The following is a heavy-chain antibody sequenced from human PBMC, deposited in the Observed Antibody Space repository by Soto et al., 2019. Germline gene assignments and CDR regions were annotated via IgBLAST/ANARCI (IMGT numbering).Heavy chain of an antibody. CDR2: VSYDGIHK. J-gene: IGHJ4*02. D-gene: IGHD4-17*01. V-gene: IGHV3-30-3*01. CDR1: GFTFSTYA. CDR3: ARGTETVTTDGPGDY. Sequence: ESGGGVVQPGGSLRLSCAASGFTFSTYAMHWVRQAPGKGLEWVAVVSYDGIHKYYADSVKGRFTISRDNSKNTMYLQMNSLRTEDTAVYYCARGTETVTTDGPGDYWGQGTLVTVSS.